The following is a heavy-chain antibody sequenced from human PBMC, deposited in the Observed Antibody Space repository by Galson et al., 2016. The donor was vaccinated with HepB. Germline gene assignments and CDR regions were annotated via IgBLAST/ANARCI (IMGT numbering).Heavy chain of an antibody. CDR2: MNPNSGNI. V-gene: IGHV1-8*01. J-gene: IGHJ6*02. CDR3: ARGGGMDV. Sequence: MNPNSGNIGYAQKFQVRFTMTRNTSINTAYMELSSLTSEDTAVYYCARGGGMDVWGQGTTVTVSS.